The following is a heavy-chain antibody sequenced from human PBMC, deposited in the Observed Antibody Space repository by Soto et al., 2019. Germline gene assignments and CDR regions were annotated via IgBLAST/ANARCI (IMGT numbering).Heavy chain of an antibody. Sequence: ASVKVSCKASGYTFTGYYMHWVRQAPGQGLEWMGWINPNSGGTNYAQKFQGRVTMTRDTSISTAYMELSRLRSDDTAVYYCARSLSNYYDSSGYPAGALGYWGQGTLVTVSS. J-gene: IGHJ4*02. CDR3: ARSLSNYYDSSGYPAGALGY. V-gene: IGHV1-2*02. D-gene: IGHD3-22*01. CDR1: GYTFTGYY. CDR2: INPNSGGT.